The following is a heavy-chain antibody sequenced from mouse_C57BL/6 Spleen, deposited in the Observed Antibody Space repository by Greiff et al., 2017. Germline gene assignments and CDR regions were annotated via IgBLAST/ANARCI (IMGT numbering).Heavy chain of an antibody. J-gene: IGHJ3*01. CDR1: GFSLTSYG. CDR2: IWGVGST. CDR3: ASLLGLGGCAD. Sequence: VKLQESGPGLVAPSQSLSITCTVSGFSLTSYGVDWVRQSPGKGLEWLGVIWGVGSTNYNSALNSRLSISKDNSKSQVFLKMNSLQTDHTAMYYCASLLGLGGCADWGEGRRVTGSA. V-gene: IGHV2-6*01. D-gene: IGHD2-4*01.